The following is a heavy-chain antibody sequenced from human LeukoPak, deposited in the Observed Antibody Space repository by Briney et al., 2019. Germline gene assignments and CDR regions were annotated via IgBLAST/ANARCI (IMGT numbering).Heavy chain of an antibody. D-gene: IGHD2-2*01. CDR2: INHSGST. J-gene: IGHJ5*02. CDR3: ARHIVVVPGAMENWFDP. CDR1: GGSFSGYY. V-gene: IGHV4-34*01. Sequence: SSETLSLTCAVYGGSFSGYYWSWIRQPPGKGLEWIGEINHSGSTNYNPSLKSRVTISVDTSKNQFSLRLSSVTAADTAVYYYARHIVVVPGAMENWFDPWGQGTLVTVSS.